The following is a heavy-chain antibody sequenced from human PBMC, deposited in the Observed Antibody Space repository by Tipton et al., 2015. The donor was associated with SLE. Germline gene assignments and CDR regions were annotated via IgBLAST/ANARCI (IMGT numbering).Heavy chain of an antibody. CDR1: GGSISNFY. J-gene: IGHJ4*02. Sequence: LRLSCTVSGGSISNFYWSWIRQPPGKGLEWIGYINYRGSTNYNPSLKSRVTISVDTSKNQFSLKLSSVTAADTAVYYCASYYDFWSGYQSSFGYWGQGTLVTVSS. D-gene: IGHD3-3*01. CDR3: ASYYDFWSGYQSSFGY. CDR2: INYRGST. V-gene: IGHV4-59*08.